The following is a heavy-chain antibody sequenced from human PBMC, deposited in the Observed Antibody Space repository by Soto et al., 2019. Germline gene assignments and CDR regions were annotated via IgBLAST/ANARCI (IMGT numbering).Heavy chain of an antibody. D-gene: IGHD3-22*01. J-gene: IGHJ6*02. CDR1: GFTFSSYA. V-gene: IGHV3-23*01. CDR3: AKALQVSRDLWLDSSGYYQDPHYYGMDV. CDR2: ISGSGGST. Sequence: GGSLRLSCAASGFTFSSYAMSWVRQAPGKGLEWVSAISGSGGSTYYADSVKGRFTISRDNSKNTLYLQMNSLRAEDTAVYYCAKALQVSRDLWLDSSGYYQDPHYYGMDVWGQGTTVTVSS.